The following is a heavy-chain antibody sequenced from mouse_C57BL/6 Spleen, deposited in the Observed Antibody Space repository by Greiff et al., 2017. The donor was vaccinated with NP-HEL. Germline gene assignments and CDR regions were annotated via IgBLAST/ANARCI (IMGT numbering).Heavy chain of an antibody. J-gene: IGHJ4*01. V-gene: IGHV1-42*01. D-gene: IGHD1-1*01. CDR1: GYSFTGYY. Sequence: VQLKESGPELVKPGASVKISCKASGYSFTGYYMNWVKQSPEKSLEWIGEINPSTGGTTYNQKFKAKATLTVDKSSSTAYMQLKSLTSEDSAVYYCARRWYYGSNAMDYWGQGTSVTVSS. CDR2: INPSTGGT. CDR3: ARRWYYGSNAMDY.